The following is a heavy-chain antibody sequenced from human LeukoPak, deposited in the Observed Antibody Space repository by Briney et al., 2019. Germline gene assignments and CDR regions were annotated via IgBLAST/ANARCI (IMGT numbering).Heavy chain of an antibody. CDR3: ARGGDTAMGGYYYYYMDV. D-gene: IGHD5-18*01. J-gene: IGHJ6*03. CDR1: GYTFTGYY. CDR2: INPNSGGT. Sequence: ASVKVSCKASGYTFTGYYMHWVRQAPGQGLEWMGWINPNSGGTNYAQKFQGRVTMTRDTSISTAYMELSRPRSDDTAVYYCARGGDTAMGGYYYYYMDVWGKGTTVTISS. V-gene: IGHV1-2*02.